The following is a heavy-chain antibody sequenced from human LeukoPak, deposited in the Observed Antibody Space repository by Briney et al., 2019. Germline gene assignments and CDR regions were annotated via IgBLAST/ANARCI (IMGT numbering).Heavy chain of an antibody. J-gene: IGHJ1*01. D-gene: IGHD6-13*01. CDR2: ISGSGGGT. Sequence: GGSLRLSCAASGFTFNSYAMSWVRQAPEKGLEGVATISGSGGGTYYADSVKGRFTISRDDSKNTLYLQMNSLKTEDTAVYYCTTVRYSSSQNYFQHWGQGTLVTVSS. CDR1: GFTFNSYA. V-gene: IGHV3-23*01. CDR3: TTVRYSSSQNYFQH.